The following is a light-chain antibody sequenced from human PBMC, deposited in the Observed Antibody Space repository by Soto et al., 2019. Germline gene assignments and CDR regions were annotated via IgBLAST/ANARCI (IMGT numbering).Light chain of an antibody. CDR3: QQSSSTPQT. V-gene: IGKV1-39*01. J-gene: IGKJ4*01. CDR1: QSISSY. CDR2: VAS. Sequence: DIQMTQSPSSLSASVGDRVTITCRASQSISSYLSWYQQKPGKAPKLLINVASTLQSGVPSRFSGSGSGTDFTLAISSLQPEDFATYDCQQSSSTPQTVGGGTRVEIK.